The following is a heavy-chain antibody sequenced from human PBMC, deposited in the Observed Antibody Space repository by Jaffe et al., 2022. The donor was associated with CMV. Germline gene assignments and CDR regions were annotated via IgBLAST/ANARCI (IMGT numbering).Heavy chain of an antibody. D-gene: IGHD4-17*01. CDR1: GYTFTSYG. J-gene: IGHJ3*02. Sequence: QVQLVQSGAEVKKPGASVKVSCKASGYTFTSYGISWVRQAPGQGLEWMGWISAYNGNTNYAQKLQGRVTMTTDTSTSTAYMELRSLRSDDTAVYYCARVEGAYGGNSGASRYDAFDIWGQGTMVTVSS. CDR3: ARVEGAYGGNSGASRYDAFDI. V-gene: IGHV1-18*04. CDR2: ISAYNGNT.